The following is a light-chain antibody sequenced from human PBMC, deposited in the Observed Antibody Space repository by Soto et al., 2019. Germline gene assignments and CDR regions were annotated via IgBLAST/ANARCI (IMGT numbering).Light chain of an antibody. CDR2: DTS. CDR3: QQRTNWGYT. V-gene: IGKV3-11*01. J-gene: IGKJ2*01. CDR1: LSVSPY. Sequence: EMVWTQSPATLSLSPRERATLSCRARLSVSPYLAWYQQKPGQAPRPLIYDTSDRATDIPARFSGSGSGTDFTLTVSSLEPEDFAVYYCQQRTNWGYTFGQGTKLEIK.